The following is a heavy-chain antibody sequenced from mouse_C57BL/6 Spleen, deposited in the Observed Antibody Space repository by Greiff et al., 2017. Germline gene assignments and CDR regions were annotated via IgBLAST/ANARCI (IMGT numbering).Heavy chain of an antibody. J-gene: IGHJ3*01. CDR1: GYTFTDYN. D-gene: IGHD2-4*01. CDR3: ARSRDYDYDTPFAY. Sequence: VQLKQSGPELVKPGASVKIPCKASGYTFTDYNMDWVKQSHGKSLEWIGDINPNNGGTIYNQKFKGKATLTVDKSSSTAYMELRSLTSEDTAVYYCARSRDYDYDTPFAYWGQGTLVTVSA. V-gene: IGHV1-18*01. CDR2: INPNNGGT.